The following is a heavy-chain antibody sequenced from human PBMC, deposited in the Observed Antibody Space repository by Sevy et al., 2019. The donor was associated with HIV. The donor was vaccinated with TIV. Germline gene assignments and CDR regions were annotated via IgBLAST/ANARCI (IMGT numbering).Heavy chain of an antibody. CDR2: INPNNGGT. J-gene: IGHJ6*02. V-gene: IGHV1-2*02. CDR3: ARLTTMSTSDDYGMDV. CDR1: RYTFTDYY. Sequence: ASMKVSCKAARYTFTDYYVHWVRQGPGQGLEWMGWINPNNGGTKYAQRFQGRVTMTRDTSINTAYMELGSLTSDDTAVYYCARLTTMSTSDDYGMDVWGQGTTVTVSS. D-gene: IGHD4-17*01.